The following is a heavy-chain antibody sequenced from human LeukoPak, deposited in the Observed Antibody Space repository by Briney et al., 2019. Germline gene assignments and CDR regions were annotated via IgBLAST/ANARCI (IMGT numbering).Heavy chain of an antibody. CDR2: ISGDGSTV. CDR1: TFTFSTTW. J-gene: IGHJ4*02. D-gene: IGHD4-23*01. CDR3: ATAGNFRFDY. V-gene: IGHV3-74*01. Sequence: GGSLRLSCAASTFTFSTTWMHWVRQAPGQGLVWVSRISGDGSTVDYADSVKGRFTISRDNSKNTLYLQMNSLRADDTAIYYCATAGNFRFDYWGQGTLVTVSS.